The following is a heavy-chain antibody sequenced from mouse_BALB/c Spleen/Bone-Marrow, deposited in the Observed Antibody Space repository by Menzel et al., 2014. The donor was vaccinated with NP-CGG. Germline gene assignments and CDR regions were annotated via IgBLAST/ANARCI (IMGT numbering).Heavy chain of an antibody. Sequence: EVQLQQSGPELVKPGASVKISCKASGYTFTDYNMHWVKQNHGKSLEWIEYIYPYNGNTGYNQKFKSKATLTVDNSSSTAYMELRSLTSEDSAVYYCARGVYYDYDVWFANWGQGTLVTVSA. CDR1: GYTFTDYN. J-gene: IGHJ3*01. CDR3: ARGVYYDYDVWFAN. V-gene: IGHV1S29*02. D-gene: IGHD2-4*01. CDR2: IYPYNGNT.